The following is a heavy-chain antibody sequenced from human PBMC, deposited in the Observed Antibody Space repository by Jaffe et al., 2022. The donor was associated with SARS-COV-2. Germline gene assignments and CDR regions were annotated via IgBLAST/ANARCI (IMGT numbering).Heavy chain of an antibody. J-gene: IGHJ4*02. V-gene: IGHV3-9*01. CDR1: GFTFDDYA. CDR2: ISWNSGSI. Sequence: EVQLVESGGGLVQPGRSLRLSCAASGFTFDDYAMHWVRQAPGKGLEWVSGISWNSGSIGYADSVKGRFTISRDNAKNSLYLQMNSLRAEDTALYYCARLRSSSPRGYFDYWGQGTLVTVSS. CDR3: ARLRSSSPRGYFDY. D-gene: IGHD6-6*01.